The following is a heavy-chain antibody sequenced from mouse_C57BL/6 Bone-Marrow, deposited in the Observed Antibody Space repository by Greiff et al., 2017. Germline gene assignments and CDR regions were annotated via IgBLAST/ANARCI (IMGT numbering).Heavy chain of an antibody. V-gene: IGHV1-69*01. J-gene: IGHJ4*01. D-gene: IGHD1-1*01. Sequence: QVQLQQPGAELVMPGASVKLSCKASGYTFTSYWMHWVKQRPGQGLEWIGEIDPSDSYTNYNQKFKSKSILTVDNSSSTAYMQLSSLTSEDSAVFYCAKPRDSYGYAIDYWGQGTSVTVSS. CDR2: IDPSDSYT. CDR3: AKPRDSYGYAIDY. CDR1: GYTFTSYW.